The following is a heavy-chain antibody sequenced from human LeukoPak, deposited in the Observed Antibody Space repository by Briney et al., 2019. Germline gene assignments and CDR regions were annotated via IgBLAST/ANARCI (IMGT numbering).Heavy chain of an antibody. D-gene: IGHD6-6*01. CDR2: IRSKANSYAT. CDR1: GFTFSGSA. Sequence: GGSLKPSCAASGFTFSGSAMHWVRQASGKGLEWVGRIRSKANSYATAYAASVKGRFTISRDDSKNTAYLQMNSLKTEDTAVYYCTRDSSSSFYYYYMDVWGKGTTVTVSS. V-gene: IGHV3-73*01. J-gene: IGHJ6*03. CDR3: TRDSSSSFYYYYMDV.